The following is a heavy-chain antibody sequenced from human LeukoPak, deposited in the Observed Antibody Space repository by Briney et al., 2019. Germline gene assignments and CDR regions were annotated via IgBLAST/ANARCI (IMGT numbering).Heavy chain of an antibody. CDR3: ARLGSYSDY. CDR1: DGSIRSYY. CDR2: IHSSGST. D-gene: IGHD1-26*01. Sequence: NLSETLSLTCTVSDGSIRSYYWSWIRQPPGKGLEWIGYIHSSGSTHYNPSLKSRVTTSLETSKNQFSLKLSSVTAADTAVYYCARLGSYSDYWGQGTLVTVSS. J-gene: IGHJ4*02. V-gene: IGHV4-4*09.